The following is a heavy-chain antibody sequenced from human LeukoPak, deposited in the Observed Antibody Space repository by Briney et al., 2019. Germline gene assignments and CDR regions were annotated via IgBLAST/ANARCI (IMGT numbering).Heavy chain of an antibody. CDR1: GGSINRNDYS. Sequence: SETLSLTCNVSGGSINRNDYSWAWIRQPPGKGLEWIGSIYYSEATEYNPSLKSRVTICVDTSKNQFSLKVSSVIAADTAVYYCASGTFEDYGDYARGEYFAYWGHGTPVAVSS. D-gene: IGHD4-17*01. CDR2: IYYSEAT. V-gene: IGHV4-39*01. J-gene: IGHJ4*01. CDR3: ASGTFEDYGDYARGEYFAY.